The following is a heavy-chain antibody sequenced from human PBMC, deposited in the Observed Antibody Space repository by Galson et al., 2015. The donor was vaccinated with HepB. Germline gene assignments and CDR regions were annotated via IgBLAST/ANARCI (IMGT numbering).Heavy chain of an antibody. J-gene: IGHJ6*03. Sequence: SVKVSCKASGYTFTSYDVNWVRQATGQGLEWMGWMNSNSGNTGYAQKFQGRVTMTRNTSISTAYMELSSLTSEDTAVYYCARGERGWTYYQYYYYMDVWGKGTTVTVSS. CDR2: MNSNSGNT. V-gene: IGHV1-8*01. CDR1: GYTFTSYD. D-gene: IGHD6-19*01. CDR3: ARGERGWTYYQYYYYMDV.